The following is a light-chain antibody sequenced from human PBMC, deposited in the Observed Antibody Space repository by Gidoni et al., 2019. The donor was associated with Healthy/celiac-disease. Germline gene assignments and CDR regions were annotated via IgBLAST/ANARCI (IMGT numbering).Light chain of an antibody. V-gene: IGKV1-12*01. J-gene: IGKJ5*01. CDR3: QQANSFPLT. Sequence: DTQMTQSPSSVSASVGDRVTITCRASQVIYSWLAWYQQKPGKAPKLLIYAASSLQSGVPTRFSGSGSGTDFTLTISSLQPEDVAVYYCQQANSFPLTVGQGTRLEIK. CDR2: AAS. CDR1: QVIYSW.